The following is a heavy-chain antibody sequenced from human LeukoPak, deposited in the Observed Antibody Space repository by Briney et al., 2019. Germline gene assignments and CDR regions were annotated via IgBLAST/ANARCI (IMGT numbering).Heavy chain of an antibody. Sequence: PGGSLRLSCIASGFTVSSNYMSWVRQAPGKGLEWVSVIYSGGSTYYADSVKGRFTISRDNAKNSLYLQMNSLRAEDTAVYYCARHSGTGESFDYWGQGTLVTVSS. CDR1: GFTVSSNY. CDR3: ARHSGTGESFDY. D-gene: IGHD7-27*01. CDR2: IYSGGST. J-gene: IGHJ4*02. V-gene: IGHV3-66*04.